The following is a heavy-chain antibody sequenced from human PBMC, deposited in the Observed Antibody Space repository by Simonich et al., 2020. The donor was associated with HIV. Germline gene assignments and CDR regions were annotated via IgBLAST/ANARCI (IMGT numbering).Heavy chain of an antibody. Sequence: EYGGDLVQPGGSLRLSFAASGFIFNNYWIHWVRQAPGKGLVLVARINSDGSSTTYADSVKGRFSISRDNAKNTLYLQMNNLGVEDTALYYCAREGRGAIIRTRPFDIWGQGTMVTVSS. V-gene: IGHV3-74*01. CDR2: INSDGSST. CDR3: AREGRGAIIRTRPFDI. CDR1: GFIFNNYW. D-gene: IGHD1-26*01. J-gene: IGHJ3*02.